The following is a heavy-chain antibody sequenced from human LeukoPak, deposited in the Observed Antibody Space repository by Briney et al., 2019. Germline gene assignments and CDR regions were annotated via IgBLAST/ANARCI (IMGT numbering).Heavy chain of an antibody. CDR3: VKDADFWSGLDC. V-gene: IGHV3-9*01. J-gene: IGHJ4*02. CDR2: ISWNSNTR. D-gene: IGHD3-3*01. CDR1: GFMFEDYG. Sequence: GGSLGLSCVASGFMFEDYGMHWVRQVPGKGLEWVSGISWNSNTRVYAESVKGRFTISRDNAKHSLDLQMISLRAEDTALYYCVKDADFWSGLDCWGQGTLVTVSS.